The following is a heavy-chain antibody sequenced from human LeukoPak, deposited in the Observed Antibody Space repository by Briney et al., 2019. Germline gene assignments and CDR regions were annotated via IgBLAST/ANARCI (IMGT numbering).Heavy chain of an antibody. V-gene: IGHV3-53*04. CDR2: IYSGGRT. J-gene: IGHJ4*02. CDR3: ARGEDTAMLDY. Sequence: GGSLGLSCAASGFTVSTNYMSWVRQAPGKGLEWVSVIYSGGRTYHTDSVKGRFTISRHNSNNPPYLQMNSLRTEDTAMYYCARGEDTAMLDYWGQGTLVTVSS. CDR1: GFTVSTNY. D-gene: IGHD5-18*01.